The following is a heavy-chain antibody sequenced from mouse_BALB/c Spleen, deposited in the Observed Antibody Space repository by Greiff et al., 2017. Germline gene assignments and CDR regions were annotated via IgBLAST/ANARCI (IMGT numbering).Heavy chain of an antibody. D-gene: IGHD2-2*01. Sequence: VQLKESGGGLVKPGGSLKLSCAASGFTFSSYAMSWVRQTPEKRLEWVASISSGGSTYYPDSVKGRFTISRDNARNILYLQMSSLRSEDTAMYYCARGETPYGYDQFAYWGQGTLVTVSA. CDR2: ISSGGST. CDR1: GFTFSSYA. J-gene: IGHJ3*01. CDR3: ARGETPYGYDQFAY. V-gene: IGHV5-6-5*01.